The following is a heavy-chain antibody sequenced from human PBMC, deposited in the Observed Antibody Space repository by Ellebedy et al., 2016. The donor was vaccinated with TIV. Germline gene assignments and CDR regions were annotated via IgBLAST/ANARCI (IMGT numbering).Heavy chain of an antibody. Sequence: MPSETLSLTCTLSGGSISSYYWSRIRQPAGKGLEWIGRMYISGNTNYSPSLKSRVTLSIDTSKTQFSLKLSSVTAADTAVYYCARVRDWWGRYGMDVWGRGTTVTVSS. CDR2: MYISGNT. CDR1: GGSISSYY. D-gene: IGHD2-8*02. J-gene: IGHJ6*02. CDR3: ARVRDWWGRYGMDV. V-gene: IGHV4-4*07.